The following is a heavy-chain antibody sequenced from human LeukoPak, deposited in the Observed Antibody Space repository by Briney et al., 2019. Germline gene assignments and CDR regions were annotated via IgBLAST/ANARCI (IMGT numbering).Heavy chain of an antibody. CDR2: IYYSGST. CDR1: GGSFSGYY. V-gene: IGHV4-59*01. Sequence: PSETLSLTCAVYGGSFSGYYWSWIRQPPGRGLEWIGYIYYSGSTNYNPSLKSRVTISVDTSKSQFSLKLSSVTAADTAVYYCARDHPYCTNGVCYPAFDYWGQGTLVTVSS. J-gene: IGHJ4*02. D-gene: IGHD2-8*01. CDR3: ARDHPYCTNGVCYPAFDY.